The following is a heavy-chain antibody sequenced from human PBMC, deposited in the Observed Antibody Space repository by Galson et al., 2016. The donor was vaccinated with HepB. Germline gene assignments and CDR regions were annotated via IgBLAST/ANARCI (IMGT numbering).Heavy chain of an antibody. CDR2: ITNSGTI. CDR1: GGSISSGGYS. V-gene: IGHV4-61*08. D-gene: IGHD5-12*01. J-gene: IGHJ4*02. Sequence: LSLTCTVSGGSISSGGYSWSWIRQPPGKGLEWIGEITNSGTINYSPSLKSRVTISADTSKNQFSLKVSSVTAADTAMYYCARGRYGGAASWGQGTLVIVSS. CDR3: ARGRYGGAAS.